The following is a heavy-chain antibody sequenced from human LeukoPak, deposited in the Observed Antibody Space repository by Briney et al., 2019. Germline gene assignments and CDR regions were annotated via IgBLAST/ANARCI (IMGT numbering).Heavy chain of an antibody. CDR1: GGTFSSYA. CDR3: AKVQGRVGVLLWFGESDY. J-gene: IGHJ4*02. D-gene: IGHD3-10*01. V-gene: IGHV3-23*01. Sequence: RASVKVSCKASGGTFSSYAISWVRQAPGKGLEWVSAISGSGGSTYYADSVKGRFTISRDNSKNTLYLQMNSLRAEDTAVYYCAKVQGRVGVLLWFGESDYWGQGTLVTVSS. CDR2: ISGSGGST.